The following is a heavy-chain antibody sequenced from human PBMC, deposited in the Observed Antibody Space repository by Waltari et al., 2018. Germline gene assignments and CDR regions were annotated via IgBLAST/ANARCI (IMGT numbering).Heavy chain of an antibody. D-gene: IGHD3-10*01. CDR3: ARGRYGAGSYSDYDY. J-gene: IGHJ4*02. V-gene: IGHV3-48*01. CDR1: GFTFTQYT. Sequence: EVQMLESGGGLVEPGGSLRLSCTTSGFTFTQYTMSWVRRTPTSGLEWVSSITSRCSATHYADSVRGRFTISRDSAKGSVYLQMNNLRADDAAMYYCARGRYGAGSYSDYDYWGQGTLVTVSS. CDR2: ITSRCSAT.